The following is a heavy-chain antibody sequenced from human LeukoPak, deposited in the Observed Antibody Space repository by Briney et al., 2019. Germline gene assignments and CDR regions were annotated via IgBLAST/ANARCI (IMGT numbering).Heavy chain of an antibody. V-gene: IGHV3-30*01. CDR3: ARGREVDIVATITGTFDY. CDR2: ISYDGSNK. J-gene: IGHJ4*02. Sequence: PGRSLRLSCAASGFTFSSYAMHWVRQAPGKGLEWVAVISYDGSNKYYADSVKGRFTISRDNSKNTLYLQMNSLRAEDTAVYYCARGREVDIVATITGTFDYWGQGTLVTVSS. D-gene: IGHD5-12*01. CDR1: GFTFSSYA.